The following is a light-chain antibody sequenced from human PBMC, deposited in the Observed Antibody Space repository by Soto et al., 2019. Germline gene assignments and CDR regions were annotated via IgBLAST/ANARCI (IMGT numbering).Light chain of an antibody. CDR3: QHYNNWPSFT. CDR1: QSVSNN. Sequence: EIVMTQSPATLSVSPGEGATLSCRASQSVSNNLAWYQQQPGQPPRLLIYGASTRAFGIPARFSGSGSGTDFSLTISSLQSEDFAVYYCQHYNNWPSFTFGPGTSVDI. CDR2: GAS. V-gene: IGKV3-15*01. J-gene: IGKJ3*01.